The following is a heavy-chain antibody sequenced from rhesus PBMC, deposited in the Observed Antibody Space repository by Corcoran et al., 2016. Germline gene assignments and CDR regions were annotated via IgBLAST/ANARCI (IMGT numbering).Heavy chain of an antibody. CDR3: AKEDCSSAYCSQVGDY. D-gene: IGHD2-15*01. CDR2: NNSGWGST. J-gene: IGHJ4*01. V-gene: IGHV3S25*01. CDR1: GFTFSSYW. Sequence: EVQLVESGGGLAKPGGSLRPSCAASGFTFSSYWMNWVRQDPGKGLEWVSANNSGWGSTYYADSVKGRFTISRDNSKNTLSLQMNSLRAEDTAVYYCAKEDCSSAYCSQVGDYWGQGVLVTVSS.